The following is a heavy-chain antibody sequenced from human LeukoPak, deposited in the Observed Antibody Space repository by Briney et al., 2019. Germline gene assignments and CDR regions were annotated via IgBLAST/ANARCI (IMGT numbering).Heavy chain of an antibody. CDR3: ARQVWWLHGPRRMYYFDY. D-gene: IGHD5-12*01. Sequence: SETLSLTCTVSGGSISSYYWSWIRQPPGKGLEWIGYIYYSGSTTYNPSLKSRVTISVDTSKNQFSLKLSSVTAADTAVYYCARQVWWLHGPRRMYYFDYWGQGTLVTVSS. CDR1: GGSISSYY. CDR2: IYYSGST. J-gene: IGHJ4*02. V-gene: IGHV4-59*01.